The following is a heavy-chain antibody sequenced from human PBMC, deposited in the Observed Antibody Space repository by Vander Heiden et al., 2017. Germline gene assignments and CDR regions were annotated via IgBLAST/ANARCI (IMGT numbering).Heavy chain of an antibody. Sequence: QVQLVESGGGVVQPETSLRLSCAASGFTFHYSGMHWVRRAPGKGLEWVALISSNGRDKQYADSVKGRFAISRDNSNNMVYLQMNSLRTEDTAVYYCSRSISGSAPTDWGQGTLVTVSS. CDR1: GFTFHYSG. D-gene: IGHD3-10*01. V-gene: IGHV3-30*03. CDR2: ISSNGRDK. J-gene: IGHJ4*02. CDR3: SRSISGSAPTD.